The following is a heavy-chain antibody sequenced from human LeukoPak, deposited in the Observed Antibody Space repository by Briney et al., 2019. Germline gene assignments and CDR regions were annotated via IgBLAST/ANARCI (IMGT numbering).Heavy chain of an antibody. V-gene: IGHV3-30-3*01. D-gene: IGHD3/OR15-3a*01. CDR1: GFTFSSYA. J-gene: IGHJ4*02. CDR2: ISYDGSNK. CDR3: ARDPWTNDY. Sequence: GGSLRLSCAASGFTFSSYAKHWVRQAPGKGLEWVAVISYDGSNKYYADSVKGRFTISRDNSKNTLYLQMNSLRAEDTAVYYCARDPWTNDYWGQGTLVTVSS.